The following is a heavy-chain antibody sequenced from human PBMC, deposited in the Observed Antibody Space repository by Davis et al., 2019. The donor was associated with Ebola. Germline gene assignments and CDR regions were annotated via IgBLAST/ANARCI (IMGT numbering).Heavy chain of an antibody. CDR1: GFTFSGSA. J-gene: IGHJ4*02. D-gene: IGHD6-6*01. CDR3: TGTYSSSSSTTDY. CDR2: IRSKSNSYAT. Sequence: GGSLRLSCAASGFTFSGSAMHWVRQASGKGLEWVGRIRSKSNSYATAYAASVKGRLTISRDDSKNTAYLQMNSLKTEDTAVYYCTGTYSSSSSTTDYWGQGTLVTVSS. V-gene: IGHV3-73*01.